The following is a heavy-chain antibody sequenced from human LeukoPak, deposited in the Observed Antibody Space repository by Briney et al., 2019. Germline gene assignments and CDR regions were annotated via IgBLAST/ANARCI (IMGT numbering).Heavy chain of an antibody. J-gene: IGHJ4*02. CDR1: GGSFSPYY. CDR3: ARGGFYCGGDCSVDY. CDR2: INHSGST. D-gene: IGHD2-21*02. V-gene: IGHV4-34*01. Sequence: SETLSLTCAVYGGSFSPYYWIWIRQPPGKGLEWIGEINHSGSTNYNPSLKSRVTISVDTSKNQFSLRLSSVTAADTAVYYCARGGFYCGGDCSVDYWGQGTLVTVSS.